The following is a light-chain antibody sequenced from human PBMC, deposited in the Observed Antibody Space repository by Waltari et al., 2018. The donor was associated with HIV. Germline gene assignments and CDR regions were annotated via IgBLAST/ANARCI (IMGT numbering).Light chain of an antibody. CDR2: DLT. Sequence: QSALTQPRSVSGSPGQSVTISCTGTSSDVGGYNYVSWYQQLPGKAPKLMIYDLTERPSGVPDRFSCSKSGNTASLTISGLQAEDEADYYCCSFVGSYTWLFGGGTKLTVL. CDR3: CSFVGSYTWL. V-gene: IGLV2-11*01. J-gene: IGLJ2*01. CDR1: SSDVGGYNY.